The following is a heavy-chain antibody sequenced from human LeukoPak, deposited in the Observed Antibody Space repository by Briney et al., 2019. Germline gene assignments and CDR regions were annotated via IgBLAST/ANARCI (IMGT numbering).Heavy chain of an antibody. D-gene: IGHD3-16*01. J-gene: IGHJ4*02. CDR2: MNPDKGGT. CDR1: EYTITVYH. CDR3: ATLGGHSLAAKNGY. Sequence: ASEEVYCKTSEYTITVYHMHRVPQAPGQGQDFIGQMNPDKGGTHYAQKFQGRVTMTRDSCITSAYLKLSRLTSEDTAVYYCATLGGHSLAAKNGYWGQGTLVTGSS. V-gene: IGHV1-2*06.